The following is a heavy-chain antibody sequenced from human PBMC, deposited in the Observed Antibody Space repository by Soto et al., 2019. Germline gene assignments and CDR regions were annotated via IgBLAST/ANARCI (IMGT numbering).Heavy chain of an antibody. J-gene: IGHJ5*02. CDR2: IIPILGIA. CDR3: ARESDTATP. CDR1: GVTFSSYT. V-gene: IGHV1-69*08. D-gene: IGHD5-18*01. Sequence: QVQLVQSGAEVKKPGSSGKVSRKASGVTFSSYTISGVRQAPGQGLEWMGRIIPILGIANYAQKFQGSVTINAEKYASTAYMELGSVRSEDTAVYYCARESDTATPWGQGHLVTVSS.